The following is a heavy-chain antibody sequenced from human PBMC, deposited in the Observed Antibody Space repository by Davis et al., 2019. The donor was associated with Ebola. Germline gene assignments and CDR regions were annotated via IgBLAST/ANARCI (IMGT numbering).Heavy chain of an antibody. CDR3: ARDLGDWDIVATN. V-gene: IGHV1-18*01. CDR1: GYTFTSYG. Sequence: AASVKFSCKASGYTFTSYGISWVRQAPAQRLEWMGWISAYNGNTTYAQKLQGRVTMTTDTSTSTAYMERRSLRSDDTAVYYCARDLGDWDIVATNWGQGTLVTVSS. J-gene: IGHJ4*02. CDR2: ISAYNGNT. D-gene: IGHD2-15*01.